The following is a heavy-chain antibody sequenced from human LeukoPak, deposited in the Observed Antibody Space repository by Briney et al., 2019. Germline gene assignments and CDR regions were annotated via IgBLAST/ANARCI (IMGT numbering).Heavy chain of an antibody. D-gene: IGHD3-22*01. CDR1: GGSISSYY. V-gene: IGHV4-59*08. Sequence: SETLSLTCTVSGGSISSYYWSWIRQPPGKGLEWIGYIYYSGSTNYNPSLKSRVTISVDTSKNQFSLKLSSVTAADTAVYYCASQSGYYRAFDIWGQGTTVTVSS. J-gene: IGHJ3*02. CDR2: IYYSGST. CDR3: ASQSGYYRAFDI.